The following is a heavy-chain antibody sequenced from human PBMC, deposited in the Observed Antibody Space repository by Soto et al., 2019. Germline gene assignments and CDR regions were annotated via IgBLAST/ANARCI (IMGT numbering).Heavy chain of an antibody. V-gene: IGHV1-18*01. Sequence: QVQLVQSGAEVKKLGASVKVSCKASGYTFTSYGISWVRQAPGQGLEWMGWISAYNGNTNYAQKLQGRVTMTTDTSTSTAYMGLRSRRSDDTAVYYCARDRLLWFGELSAEFSGWFDPWGQGTLVTVSS. D-gene: IGHD3-10*01. CDR1: GYTFTSYG. J-gene: IGHJ5*02. CDR2: ISAYNGNT. CDR3: ARDRLLWFGELSAEFSGWFDP.